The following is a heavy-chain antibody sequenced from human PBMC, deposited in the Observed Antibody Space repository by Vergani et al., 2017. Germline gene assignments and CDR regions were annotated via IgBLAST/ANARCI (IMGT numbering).Heavy chain of an antibody. CDR2: TWYDGNNK. J-gene: IGHJ5*02. CDR3: AGDLRLLYNRFDP. CDR1: GFTFNQYG. D-gene: IGHD1-14*01. Sequence: QVQLVESGGGVVQPGRSLRLSCAASGFTFNQYGMHWVRQAPGKGLEWVAVTWYDGNNKQYADSVKGRLTISRDNSKSPRYLQMNSLRDEDTGVYYCAGDLRLLYNRFDPWGQGTLVTVSS. V-gene: IGHV3-33*01.